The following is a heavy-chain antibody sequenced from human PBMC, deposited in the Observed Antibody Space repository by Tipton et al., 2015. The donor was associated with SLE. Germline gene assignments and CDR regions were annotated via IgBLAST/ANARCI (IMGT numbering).Heavy chain of an antibody. J-gene: IGHJ2*01. CDR1: GGSISSSSYY. CDR2: IYYSGST. CDR3: ARGPQPRWDFDL. V-gene: IGHV4-39*07. Sequence: TLSLTCTVSGGSISSSSYYWGWIRQPPGKGLEWIGSIYYSGSTYYNPSLKSRVTISVDTSKNQFSLKLSSVTAADTAVYYCARGPQPRWDFDLWGRGTLVTVSS.